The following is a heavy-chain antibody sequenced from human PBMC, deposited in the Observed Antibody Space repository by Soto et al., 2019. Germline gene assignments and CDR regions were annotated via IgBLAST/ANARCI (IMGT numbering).Heavy chain of an antibody. D-gene: IGHD3-22*01. CDR2: ISGSGGST. V-gene: IGHV3-23*01. J-gene: IGHJ4*02. Sequence: GGSLRLSCAASGFSFRSYAMSWVRQAQGKGLEWVSAISGSGGSTYYADSVKGRFTISRDNSKNTLYLQMNSLRAEDTAVYYCAKKSIVVVRGADFDYWGQGTLVTVSS. CDR1: GFSFRSYA. CDR3: AKKSIVVVRGADFDY.